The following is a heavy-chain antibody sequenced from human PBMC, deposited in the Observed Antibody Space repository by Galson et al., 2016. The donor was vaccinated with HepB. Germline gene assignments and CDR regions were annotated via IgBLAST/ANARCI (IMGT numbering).Heavy chain of an antibody. V-gene: IGHV3-21*01. CDR1: GFTFSSYS. CDR2: ISSSSSYI. J-gene: IGHJ6*02. CDR3: DVLLWFGELYYGMDV. D-gene: IGHD3-10*01. Sequence: SLRLSCAASGFTFSSYSMNWVRQAPGKGLEWVSSISSSSSYIYYADSVKGRFTISRDNAKNSLYLQMNSLRAEDTAVYYCDVLLWFGELYYGMDVWGQGTTVTVSS.